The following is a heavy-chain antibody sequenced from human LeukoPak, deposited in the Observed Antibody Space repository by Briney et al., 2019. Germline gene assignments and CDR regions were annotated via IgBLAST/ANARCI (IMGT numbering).Heavy chain of an antibody. Sequence: SETLSLTCAVYGGSFSGYYWSWIRQPPGKGLEWIGEINHSGSTNYNPSLKSRVTISVDTSKNQFSLRLSSVTAADTAVYYCARGMIVVVPAAIAFDYWGQGTLVTVSS. CDR1: GGSFSGYY. J-gene: IGHJ4*02. CDR2: INHSGST. CDR3: ARGMIVVVPAAIAFDY. V-gene: IGHV4-34*01. D-gene: IGHD2-2*01.